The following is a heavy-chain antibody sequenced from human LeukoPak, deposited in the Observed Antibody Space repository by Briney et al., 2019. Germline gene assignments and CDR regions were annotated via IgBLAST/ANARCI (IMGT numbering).Heavy chain of an antibody. CDR2: IYYSGST. CDR3: ARDPLYSSSSGTDY. J-gene: IGHJ4*02. Sequence: PSETLSLTCTVSGGSISSYYWSWIRQPPGKGLEWIGYIYYSGSTNYNPSLKSRVTISVDTSKNQFSLKLSSVTAADTAVYYCARDPLYSSSSGTDYWGQGTLVTVSS. V-gene: IGHV4-59*01. CDR1: GGSISSYY. D-gene: IGHD6-6*01.